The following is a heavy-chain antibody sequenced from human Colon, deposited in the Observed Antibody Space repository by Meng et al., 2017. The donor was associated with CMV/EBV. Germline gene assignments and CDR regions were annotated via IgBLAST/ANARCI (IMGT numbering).Heavy chain of an antibody. J-gene: IGHJ4*02. Sequence: GGSLRLSCAASGFTFSSYWMSWVRQAPGKGLEWVANIKQDGSEKHYVDSVKGRFTISRDNAKNSLYLQMNSLRAEDTAVYYCARSDYDFWSGYLGYFDYWGQGTLVTVSS. D-gene: IGHD3-3*01. CDR2: IKQDGSEK. CDR1: GFTFSSYW. CDR3: ARSDYDFWSGYLGYFDY. V-gene: IGHV3-7*01.